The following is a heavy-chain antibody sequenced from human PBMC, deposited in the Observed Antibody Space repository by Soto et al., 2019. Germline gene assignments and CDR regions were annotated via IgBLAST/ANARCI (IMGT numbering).Heavy chain of an antibody. CDR3: ARGGYYDNYWGKLSHYGLDV. V-gene: IGHV1-18*01. CDR2: ISPYNDHT. CDR1: GYTFIRYG. D-gene: IGHD3-16*01. J-gene: IGHJ6*02. Sequence: QVQLAQSPGEVKKPGASVRVSCKATGYTFIRYGIAWVRQAPGQGFEWMGWISPYNDHTVYAQKFQGRVTMTADTSTRTVYMNLRGLKSDDTAVYYCARGGYYDNYWGKLSHYGLDVWGQGTSVSVSS.